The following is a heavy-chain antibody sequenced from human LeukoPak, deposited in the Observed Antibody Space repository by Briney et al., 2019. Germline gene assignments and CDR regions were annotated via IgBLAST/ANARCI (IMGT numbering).Heavy chain of an antibody. Sequence: ASVKVSCKASGYTFTSYGISWVRQAPGQGLEWMGWISAYNGNTNYAQKLQGRVTMTTDTSTSTAYMELRSLRSDDTAVYYCAKDIGIFGVVIMGAFDIWGQGTMVTVSS. CDR1: GYTFTSYG. J-gene: IGHJ3*02. CDR2: ISAYNGNT. CDR3: AKDIGIFGVVIMGAFDI. D-gene: IGHD3-3*01. V-gene: IGHV1-18*01.